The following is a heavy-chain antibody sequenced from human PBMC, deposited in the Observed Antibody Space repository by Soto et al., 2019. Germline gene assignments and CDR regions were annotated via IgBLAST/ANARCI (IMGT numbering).Heavy chain of an antibody. CDR3: AKDRAAAIPDYYYGMDD. J-gene: IGHJ6*02. D-gene: IGHD2-2*02. Sequence: GGSLRLSCAASGFTFSSYGMHWVRQAPGKGLEWVAVISYDGSNKYYADSVKGRFTISRDNSKNTLYLQMNSLRAEDTAVYYCAKDRAAAIPDYYYGMDDWGQGTTVTVSS. V-gene: IGHV3-30*18. CDR1: GFTFSSYG. CDR2: ISYDGSNK.